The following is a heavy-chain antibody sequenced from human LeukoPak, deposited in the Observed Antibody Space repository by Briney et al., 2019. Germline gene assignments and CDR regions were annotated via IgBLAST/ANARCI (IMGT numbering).Heavy chain of an antibody. CDR1: GFTFSSYW. D-gene: IGHD2-2*01. CDR2: INRDGTRT. V-gene: IGHV3-74*01. Sequence: GGSLRLSCAASGFTFSSYWMHWVRQAPGKGLVWVSRINRDGTRTSYADSVKGRFTVSRDNAKNTLYLQMNSLRAEDTAVYYCARDPYGSTSSWGQGTLVTVSS. J-gene: IGHJ5*02. CDR3: ARDPYGSTSS.